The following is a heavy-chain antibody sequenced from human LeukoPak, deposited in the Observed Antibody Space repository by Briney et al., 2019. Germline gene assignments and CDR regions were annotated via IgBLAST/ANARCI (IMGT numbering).Heavy chain of an antibody. V-gene: IGHV3-23*01. CDR2: ISGSGGST. CDR3: ARDYNGYSSGTFFDY. J-gene: IGHJ4*02. Sequence: GGSLRLSCAASGFTFSSYAMSWARQAPGKGLEWVSAISGSGGSTYYADSVKGRFTISRDNSKNTLYLQMNSLRAEDTAVYYCARDYNGYSSGTFFDYWGQGTLVTVSS. D-gene: IGHD6-19*01. CDR1: GFTFSSYA.